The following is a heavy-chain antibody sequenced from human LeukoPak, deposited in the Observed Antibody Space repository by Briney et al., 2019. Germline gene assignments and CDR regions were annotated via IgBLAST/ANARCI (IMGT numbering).Heavy chain of an antibody. CDR2: IYHSGST. CDR1: GGSISSGGYY. V-gene: IGHV4-30-2*01. D-gene: IGHD3-3*01. J-gene: IGHJ6*03. Sequence: SETLSLTCTVSGGSISSGGYYWSWIRQPPGKGLEWIGYIYHSGSTYYNPSLKSRVTISVDRSKNQFSLKLSSVTAADTAVYYCARGARHPYYDFWSGPYYMDVWGRGTTVTVSS. CDR3: ARGARHPYYDFWSGPYYMDV.